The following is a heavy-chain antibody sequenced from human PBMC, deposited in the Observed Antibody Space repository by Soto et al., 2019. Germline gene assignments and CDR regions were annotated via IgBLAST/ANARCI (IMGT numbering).Heavy chain of an antibody. D-gene: IGHD3-3*01. CDR1: GHTFTSYA. CDR2: INAGNGNT. V-gene: IGHV1-3*01. Sequence: ASVKVSCKASGHTFTSYAMHWVRQAPGQRLEWMGWINAGNGNTKYSQKFQGRVTITRDTSASTAYMELSSLRSEDTAVYYCARGGTIRFLEWLSDFDYWGQGTLVTVSS. J-gene: IGHJ4*02. CDR3: ARGGTIRFLEWLSDFDY.